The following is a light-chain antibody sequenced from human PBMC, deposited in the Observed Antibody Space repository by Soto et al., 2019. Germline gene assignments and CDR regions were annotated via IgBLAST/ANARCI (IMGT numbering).Light chain of an antibody. CDR2: GAF. J-gene: IGKJ1*01. CDR1: QSVSNSY. V-gene: IGKV3-20*01. CDR3: QQYSSSRT. Sequence: EIVLTQSPGTLSLSPGERATLSCRASQSVSNSYLAWYQQKPGQPPRLLIYGAFNRATGIPDRFSGSGSGTDFTLTISRLEPEDFAVYYCQQYSSSRTFGQGTKVDIK.